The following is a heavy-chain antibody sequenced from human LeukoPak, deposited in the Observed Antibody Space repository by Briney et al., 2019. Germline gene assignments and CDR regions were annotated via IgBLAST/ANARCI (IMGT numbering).Heavy chain of an antibody. CDR1: GFTFSSYG. CDR2: ISYDGSNK. CDR3: ARDPLIRIDGSWYYFDY. J-gene: IGHJ4*02. D-gene: IGHD5-24*01. V-gene: IGHV3-30*03. Sequence: PGGSLRLSCAASGFTFSSYGMHWVRQAPGKGLEWVAVISYDGSNKYYADSVKGRFTISRDNSKNTLYLQMNSLRAEDTAVYYCARDPLIRIDGSWYYFDYWGQGTLVTVSS.